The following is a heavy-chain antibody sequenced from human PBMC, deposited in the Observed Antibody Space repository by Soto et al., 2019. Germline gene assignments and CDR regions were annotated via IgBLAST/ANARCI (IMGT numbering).Heavy chain of an antibody. CDR2: IIPIVGTA. CDR1: GGTFSSYA. CDR3: ARRLYSDSSSSGPVDY. V-gene: IGHV1-69*01. Sequence: QVQLVQSGAEVKKPGSSVKVSCKASGGTFSSYAISWVRQAPGQGLEWMGGIIPIVGTANYAQKFQGRVTITADESTSTADMELSSLRSEDTAVYYCARRLYSDSSSSGPVDYWGQGTLVTVSS. J-gene: IGHJ4*02. D-gene: IGHD6-6*01.